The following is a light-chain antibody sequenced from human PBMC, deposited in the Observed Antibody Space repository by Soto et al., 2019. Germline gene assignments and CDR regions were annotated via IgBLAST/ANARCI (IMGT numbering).Light chain of an antibody. CDR1: SSDVGGYNF. CDR3: SSYSTSITPSYV. J-gene: IGLJ1*01. CDR2: DVT. V-gene: IGLV2-14*01. Sequence: QSVLTQPASVSGSPGQSITISCTGTSSDVGGYNFVSWYQQHPGTAPKLMIYDVTNRPSGVSTRFSGSKSGYTASLTISGLQAEDEAYYYCSSYSTSITPSYVFGTGTKVTVL.